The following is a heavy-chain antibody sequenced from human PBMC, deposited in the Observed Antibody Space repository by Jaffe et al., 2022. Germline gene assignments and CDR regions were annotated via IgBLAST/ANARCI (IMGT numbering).Heavy chain of an antibody. V-gene: IGHV4-39*01. Sequence: QLQLQESGPGLVKPSETLSLTCTVSGGSISSSSYYWGWIRQPPGKGLEWIGSIYYSGSTYYNPSLKSRVTISVDTSKNQFSLKLSSVTAADTAVYYCARPLSVRYFDWFELDAFDIWGQGTMVTVSS. J-gene: IGHJ3*02. CDR2: IYYSGST. CDR3: ARPLSVRYFDWFELDAFDI. D-gene: IGHD3-9*01. CDR1: GGSISSSSYY.